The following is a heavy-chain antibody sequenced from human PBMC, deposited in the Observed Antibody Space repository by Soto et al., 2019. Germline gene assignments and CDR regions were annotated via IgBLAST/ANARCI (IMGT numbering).Heavy chain of an antibody. CDR3: ARDGRGTTVTTEPYYYGMDV. CDR2: IWYDGSNK. Sequence: PGGSLRLSCAASGFTFSSYGTHWVRQAPGKGLEWVAVIWYDGSNKYYADSVKGRFTISRDNSKNTLYLQMNSLRAEDTAVYYCARDGRGTTVTTEPYYYGMDVWGQGTTVTVSS. D-gene: IGHD4-17*01. J-gene: IGHJ6*02. V-gene: IGHV3-33*01. CDR1: GFTFSSYG.